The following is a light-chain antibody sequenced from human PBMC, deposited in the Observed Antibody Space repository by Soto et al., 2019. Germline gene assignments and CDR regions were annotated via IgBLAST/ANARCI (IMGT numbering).Light chain of an antibody. Sequence: QSVLTQPASVYGSPGQSITISCTGTISDVGGYNFVSWYQQYPGKAPKLMICDVSNRPSGVSNRFSGSKSGNTASLTISGLQTEDEADYYCSSFTGSNDVFGTGTKVTVL. J-gene: IGLJ1*01. CDR2: DVS. CDR1: ISDVGGYNF. CDR3: SSFTGSNDV. V-gene: IGLV2-14*03.